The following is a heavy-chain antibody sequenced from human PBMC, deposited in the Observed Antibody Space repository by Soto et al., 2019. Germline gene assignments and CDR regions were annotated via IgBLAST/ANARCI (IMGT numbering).Heavy chain of an antibody. CDR3: TKDVLNKPGPDAFDI. J-gene: IGHJ3*02. V-gene: IGHV3-23*01. Sequence: GGSLRLSCAASGFTFKNYAMTWVRQAPGKGLEWVSAISGSGRSTYYADSVKGRFTISRDNSKNTLYLQVSSLSAEDTAVYYCTKDVLNKPGPDAFDIWGPGTMVTVSS. CDR1: GFTFKNYA. CDR2: ISGSGRST. D-gene: IGHD6-6*01.